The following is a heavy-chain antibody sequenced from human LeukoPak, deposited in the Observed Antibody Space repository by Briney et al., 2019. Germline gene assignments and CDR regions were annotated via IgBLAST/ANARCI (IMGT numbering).Heavy chain of an antibody. Sequence: PGGSLRLSCAASGFTFNSYSMNWVRQAPGQGLEWVSSISSSSSSIYYADSVKGRFTTSRDNAKNSLYLQMNSLRAEDTAVYYCARASGDIVETATMGSYWGHGTLVTVSS. D-gene: IGHD5-18*01. CDR2: ISSSSSSI. V-gene: IGHV3-21*01. J-gene: IGHJ4*01. CDR3: ARASGDIVETATMGSY. CDR1: GFTFNSYS.